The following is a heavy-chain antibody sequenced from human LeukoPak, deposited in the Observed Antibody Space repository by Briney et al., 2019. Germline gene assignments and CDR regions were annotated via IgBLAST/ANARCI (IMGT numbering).Heavy chain of an antibody. D-gene: IGHD3-10*01. V-gene: IGHV1-18*01. Sequence: GASVTVSCKASGYTFTSYDINWVRQAPGQGLEWMGWISAYNGNTNYAQKLQGRVTMTTDTSTSTAYMELRSLRSDDTAVYYCARRNPWFGECFDHWGQGTLVTVSS. CDR2: ISAYNGNT. J-gene: IGHJ4*02. CDR1: GYTFTSYD. CDR3: ARRNPWFGECFDH.